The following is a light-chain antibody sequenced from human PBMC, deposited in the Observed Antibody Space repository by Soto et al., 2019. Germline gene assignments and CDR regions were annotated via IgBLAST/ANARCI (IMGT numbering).Light chain of an antibody. Sequence: EIVLTQSPGTLSLSPGQISTLSCRASQSVSSSYLAWYQQKPGHAPRLLIYGASSRATGIPDRLSGSGSGTDFTLTISRLEPEDFAVYYCQQYGSSVTFGPGTKVDIK. CDR3: QQYGSSVT. V-gene: IGKV3-20*01. CDR1: QSVSSSY. J-gene: IGKJ3*01. CDR2: GAS.